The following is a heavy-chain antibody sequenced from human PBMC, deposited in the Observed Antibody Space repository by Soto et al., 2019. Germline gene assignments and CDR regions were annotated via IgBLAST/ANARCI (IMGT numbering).Heavy chain of an antibody. D-gene: IGHD5-12*01. J-gene: IGHJ4*02. Sequence: SETLSLTCAVYGGSFSGYYWSWIRQPPGKGLEWIGEINHSGSTNYNPSLKSRVTISVDTSKNQFSLKLSSVTTADTAVYYCARNVDRDSGNEQYYFDYRGQGTLVTVS. CDR2: INHSGST. CDR3: ARNVDRDSGNEQYYFDY. CDR1: GGSFSGYY. V-gene: IGHV4-34*01.